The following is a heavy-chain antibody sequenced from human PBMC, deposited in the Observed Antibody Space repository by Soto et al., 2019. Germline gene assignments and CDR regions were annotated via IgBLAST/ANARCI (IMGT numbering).Heavy chain of an antibody. CDR2: IYYSGST. D-gene: IGHD3-22*01. CDR1: GCSISSSSYY. J-gene: IGHJ6*02. Sequence: SETLSLTCTFSGCSISSSSYYLGWIRQPPGKGLEWIGSIYYSGSTYYNPSLKSRVTISVDTSKNQFSLKLSSVTAADTAVYYCARQGDSSGYENYYYYYGMDVWGQGTTVTSP. V-gene: IGHV4-39*01. CDR3: ARQGDSSGYENYYYYYGMDV.